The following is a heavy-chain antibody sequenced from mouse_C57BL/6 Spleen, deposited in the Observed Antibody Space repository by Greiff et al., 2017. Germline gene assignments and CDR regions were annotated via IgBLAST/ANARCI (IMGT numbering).Heavy chain of an antibody. CDR3: ARRSFDY. Sequence: VQLQQPGAELVRPGSSVKLSCKASGYTFTSYWMHWVKQRPIQGLEWIGNIDPSDSETPYNQKFKDKATLTVDKSSSTAYMQLSSLTSEDSAVYYCARRSFDYWGQGTTLTVSS. CDR2: IDPSDSET. CDR1: GYTFTSYW. J-gene: IGHJ2*01. V-gene: IGHV1-52*01.